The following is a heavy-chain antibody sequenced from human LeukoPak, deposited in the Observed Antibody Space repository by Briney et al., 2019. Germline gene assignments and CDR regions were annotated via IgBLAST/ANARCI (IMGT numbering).Heavy chain of an antibody. CDR3: ARAGYCSSTTCAWYFDL. D-gene: IGHD2-2*01. CDR1: GYTFTSYG. V-gene: IGHV1-18*01. Sequence: ASVKVSCKASGYTFTSYGVSWVRQAPGQGLEWMGWISTYNGNTKYAQKLQGRVTMTTDTSTSTAYLELMSLRSDDTAVYYCARAGYCSSTTCAWYFDLWGRGTLVTVSS. J-gene: IGHJ2*01. CDR2: ISTYNGNT.